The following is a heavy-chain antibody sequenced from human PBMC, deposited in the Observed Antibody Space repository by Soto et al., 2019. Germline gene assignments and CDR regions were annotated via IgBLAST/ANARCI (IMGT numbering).Heavy chain of an antibody. CDR2: IYSSGDT. V-gene: IGHV3-66*01. CDR1: GFSVSDNY. J-gene: IGHJ5*02. CDR3: AREPGDGRGVSFDP. Sequence: EVQLVESGGGLVQHGGSLRLSCAASGFSVSDNYMSWVRQAPGKGLEWISVIYSSGDTYYADSVKGRLTISRDNSRNTLYLQINDLRVEDTAIDYFAREPGDGRGVSFDPWVQGRPVTVSS. D-gene: IGHD2-21*01.